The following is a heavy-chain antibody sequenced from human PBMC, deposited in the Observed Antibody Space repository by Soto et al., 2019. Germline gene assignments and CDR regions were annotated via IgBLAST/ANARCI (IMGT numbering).Heavy chain of an antibody. D-gene: IGHD6-13*01. Sequence: QITLKESGPTLVKPTQTLTLTCTFSGFSLSTSGVGVGWIRQPPGKALEWLALIYWDDDKRYSPSLKSRLTITKDTSKNQVVLTMTNMDPVDTATYYRAHRRGSSQLQYYFDYWGQGTLVTVSS. V-gene: IGHV2-5*02. CDR1: GFSLSTSGVG. J-gene: IGHJ4*02. CDR2: IYWDDDK. CDR3: AHRRGSSQLQYYFDY.